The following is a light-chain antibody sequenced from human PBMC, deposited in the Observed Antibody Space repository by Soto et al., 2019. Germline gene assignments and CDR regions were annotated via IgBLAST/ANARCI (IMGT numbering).Light chain of an antibody. V-gene: IGKV1-8*01. J-gene: IGKJ1*01. CDR2: AAS. CDR1: QGISSY. CDR3: QQYYSYPRT. Sequence: AIRMTPIPTSFSASTRDRGTITCLASQGISSYLAWYQQKPGNAPKLLIYAASTLQSGVPSRFSGSGSGTDFTLTISCLQSEDFATYYCQQYYSYPRTFGQGTKVDIK.